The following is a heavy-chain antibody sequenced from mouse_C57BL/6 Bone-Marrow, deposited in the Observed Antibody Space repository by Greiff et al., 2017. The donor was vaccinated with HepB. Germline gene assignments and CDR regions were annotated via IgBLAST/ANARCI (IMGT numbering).Heavy chain of an antibody. CDR1: GFSLTSYA. CDR2: IWTGGGT. D-gene: IGHD1-1*01. CDR3: ARNGGYYGSSYGWFAY. V-gene: IGHV2-9-1*01. J-gene: IGHJ3*01. Sequence: QVQLKQSGPGLVAPSQSLSITCTVSGFSLTSYAISWVRQPPGKGLEWLGVIWTGGGTNYNSALKSRLSISKDNSHSQVFLKMNSLQTDDTARYYCARNGGYYGSSYGWFAYWGRGTLVTVSA.